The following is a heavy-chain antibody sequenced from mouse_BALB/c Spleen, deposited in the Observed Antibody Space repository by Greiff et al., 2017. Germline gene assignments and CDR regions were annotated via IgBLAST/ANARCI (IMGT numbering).Heavy chain of an antibody. CDR1: GFSLTSYG. CDR2: IWAGGST. J-gene: IGHJ4*01. CDR3: ARERWLLRGDYAMDY. Sequence: VKLQESGPGLVAPSQSLSITCTVSGFSLTSYGVHWVRQPPGKGLEWLGVIWAGGSTNYNSALMSRLSISKDNSKSQVFLKMNSLQTDDTAMYYCARERWLLRGDYAMDYWGQGTSVTVSS. D-gene: IGHD2-3*01. V-gene: IGHV2-9*02.